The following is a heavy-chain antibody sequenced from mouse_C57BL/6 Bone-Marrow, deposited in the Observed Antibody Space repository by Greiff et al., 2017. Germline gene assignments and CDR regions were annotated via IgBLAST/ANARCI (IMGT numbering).Heavy chain of an antibody. D-gene: IGHD1-1*01. CDR3: ARGNTTVDWYFDV. Sequence: VQLKESGPVLVKPGPSVKISCKASGFTFTDYYMHWVKQSHGKSLEWIGLVYPYNGGTSYNQKFKGKATLTVDTSSSTAYMELNSLTSEDSAVYYCARGNTTVDWYFDVWGTGTTVTVSS. V-gene: IGHV1-36*01. CDR2: VYPYNGGT. J-gene: IGHJ1*03. CDR1: GFTFTDYY.